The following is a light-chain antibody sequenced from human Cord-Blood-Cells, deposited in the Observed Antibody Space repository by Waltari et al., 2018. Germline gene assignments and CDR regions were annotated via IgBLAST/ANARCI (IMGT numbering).Light chain of an antibody. CDR2: GKN. V-gene: IGLV3-19*01. CDR1: SLRSYY. Sequence: SSELTQDPAVSVALGQTVRITCQGDSLRSYYASWYQQKPGQAPVLVIYGKNTRPSGSPDRFSGSSSGNTASLTITGAQAEDEADYYCNSRDSSGNHYVFGTGTKVTVL. CDR3: NSRDSSGNHYV. J-gene: IGLJ1*01.